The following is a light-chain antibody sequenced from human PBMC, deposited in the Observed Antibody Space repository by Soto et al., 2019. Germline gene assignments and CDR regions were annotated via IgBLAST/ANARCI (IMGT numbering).Light chain of an antibody. Sequence: QSALTQPPSASGSPGQSVTISCTGTSSDVGGYNYVSWYQQHPGKAPKLMIYEVSNRPSGVSNRFSGSKSGNTASLTISGLQAEDEADYYCSSYTSSSVWVFGGGTKVTVL. CDR3: SSYTSSSVWV. V-gene: IGLV2-14*01. CDR1: SSDVGGYNY. CDR2: EVS. J-gene: IGLJ3*02.